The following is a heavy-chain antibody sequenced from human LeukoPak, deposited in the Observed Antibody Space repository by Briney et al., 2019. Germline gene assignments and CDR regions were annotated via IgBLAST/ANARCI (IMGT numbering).Heavy chain of an antibody. V-gene: IGHV4-34*01. CDR1: GGSFSGYY. J-gene: IGHJ6*03. CDR3: ARVPRGHCSGSSCSPNFYYYYMDV. CDR2: INHSGST. Sequence: SETLSLTCAVYGGSFSGYYWSWIRQPPGKGLEWIGEINHSGSTNYNPSLKSRVTFSVDTSKNQFSLRLTSVTAADTAVYFCARVPRGHCSGSSCSPNFYYYYMDVWGEGTTVTVSS. D-gene: IGHD2-15*01.